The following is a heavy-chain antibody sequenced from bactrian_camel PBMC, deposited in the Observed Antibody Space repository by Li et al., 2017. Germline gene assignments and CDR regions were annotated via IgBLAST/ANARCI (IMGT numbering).Heavy chain of an antibody. V-gene: IGHV3S40*01. J-gene: IGHJ4*01. CDR2: VTLFGVIT. D-gene: IGHD1*01. Sequence: QLVESGGGSVQVGGSLKLGCKVSGYRFGTSDMGWFREIPGKGREWLSTVTLFGVITYGESAKGRFMISKDNDKNTVYLQMNNLKPEDSAMYYCAARGSSYRCLGTNGGRQGYNYWGQGTQVTVS. CDR3: AARGSSYRCLGTNGGRQGYNY. CDR1: GYRFGTSD.